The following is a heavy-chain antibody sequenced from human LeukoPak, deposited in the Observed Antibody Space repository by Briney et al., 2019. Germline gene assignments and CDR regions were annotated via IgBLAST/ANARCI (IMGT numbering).Heavy chain of an antibody. V-gene: IGHV1-69*05. CDR2: IIPIFGTA. CDR3: ARDTYDSSGYSANFDY. D-gene: IGHD3-22*01. CDR1: GGTFSSYA. J-gene: IGHJ4*02. Sequence: SVKVSCKASGGTFSSYAISWVRQAPGQGLEWMGRIIPIFGTANYAQKFQGRVTITTDESTSTAYMELSSLRSEDTAVYYCARDTYDSSGYSANFDYRGQGTLVTVSS.